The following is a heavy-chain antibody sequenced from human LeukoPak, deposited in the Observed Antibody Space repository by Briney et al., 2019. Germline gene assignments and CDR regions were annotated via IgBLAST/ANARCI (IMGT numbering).Heavy chain of an antibody. CDR1: GYTFTSYG. V-gene: IGHV1-18*01. D-gene: IGHD2-2*01. CDR2: ISAYNGNT. J-gene: IGHJ4*02. Sequence: GASVKVSCKASGYTFTSYGISWVRQAPGQGLEWMGWISAYNGNTNYAQKLQGRVTMTTDTSTGTAYMELRSLRSDDTAVYYCASTNRYCSSTSCLTHYWGQGTLVTVSS. CDR3: ASTNRYCSSTSCLTHY.